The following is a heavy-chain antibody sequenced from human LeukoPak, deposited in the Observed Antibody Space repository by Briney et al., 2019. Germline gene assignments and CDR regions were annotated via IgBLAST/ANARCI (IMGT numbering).Heavy chain of an antibody. Sequence: PSETLSLTCTVSGGSISSSSYYWGWLRQPPGKGLEWIGSIYYSGSTYYNPSLKSRVTISVDTSKNQFSLKLSSVTAADTAVYYCARAAPGYDILTGIYYYYYMDVWGKGTTVTVSS. J-gene: IGHJ6*03. CDR3: ARAAPGYDILTGIYYYYYMDV. D-gene: IGHD3-9*01. V-gene: IGHV4-39*07. CDR1: GGSISSSSYY. CDR2: IYYSGST.